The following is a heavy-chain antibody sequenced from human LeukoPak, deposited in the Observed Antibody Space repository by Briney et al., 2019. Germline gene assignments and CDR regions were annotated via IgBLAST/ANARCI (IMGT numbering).Heavy chain of an antibody. CDR3: ARGRLTYYGDYVDY. CDR1: GFTFSSYA. CDR2: ISYDGSNK. J-gene: IGHJ4*02. D-gene: IGHD4-17*01. Sequence: PGGSLRLSCAASGFTFSSYAMHWVRQAPGKGLEWVAVISYDGSNKYYADSVKGRFTISRDNSKNTLYLQMNSLGAEDTAVYYCARGRLTYYGDYVDYWGQGTLVTVSS. V-gene: IGHV3-30*04.